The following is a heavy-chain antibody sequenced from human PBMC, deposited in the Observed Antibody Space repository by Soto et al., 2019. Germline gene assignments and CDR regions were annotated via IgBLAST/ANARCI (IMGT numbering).Heavy chain of an antibody. Sequence: QVQLVQSGGEVKKPGASVKVSCKTSGYSFTTYGISGVRQAPGQGLEWMGWISGYNGNTNYAQKFKGRVTMTTDTSTSTAYMALRSLIADDTAVYYGAREGPAPYYYYGMDVWGQGSTVAVSS. CDR1: GYSFTTYG. CDR3: AREGPAPYYYYGMDV. V-gene: IGHV1-18*01. J-gene: IGHJ6*02. CDR2: ISGYNGNT.